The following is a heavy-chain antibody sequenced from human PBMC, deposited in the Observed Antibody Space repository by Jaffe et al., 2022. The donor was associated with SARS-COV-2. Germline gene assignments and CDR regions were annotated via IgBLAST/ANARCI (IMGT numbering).Heavy chain of an antibody. J-gene: IGHJ5*02. Sequence: EVQLVESGGGLVKPGGSLRLSCAASGFTFSSYSMNWVRQAPGKGLEWVSSISSSSSYIYYADSVKGRFTISRDNAKNSLYLQMNSLRAEDTAVYYCARSRITMVREQNNWFDPWGQGTLVTVSS. CDR1: GFTFSSYS. CDR2: ISSSSSYI. V-gene: IGHV3-21*01. CDR3: ARSRITMVREQNNWFDP. D-gene: IGHD3-10*01.